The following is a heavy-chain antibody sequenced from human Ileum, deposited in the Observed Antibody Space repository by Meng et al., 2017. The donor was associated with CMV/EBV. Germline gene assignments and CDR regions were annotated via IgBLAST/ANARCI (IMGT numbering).Heavy chain of an antibody. V-gene: IGHV3-74*03. D-gene: IGHD3-16*01. CDR2: INTDGSTA. CDR1: GFTFSRYW. Sequence: LRLSCAASGFTFSRYWMHWVRQAPGKGLVWVSRINTDGSTAEYADSVKGRFTISRDNAKNTVYLQMNSLRAEDTAVYYCVRLLDSDYWGQGTLVTVSS. CDR3: VRLLDSDY. J-gene: IGHJ4*02.